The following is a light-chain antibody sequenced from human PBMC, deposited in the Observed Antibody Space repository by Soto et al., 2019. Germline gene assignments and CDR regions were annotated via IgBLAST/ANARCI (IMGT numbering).Light chain of an antibody. CDR1: SSDVGAFNY. CDR2: DVS. CDR3: NSYTGNYTYV. V-gene: IGLV2-14*03. Sequence: QSVLTQPASVSGSPGQAITISCSGTSSDVGAFNYVSWYQQHPGKAPKLMIYDVSNRPSGVSNRFSGSKSGNTASLTISGLRAEDEADYYCNSYTGNYTYVFGAGTKLTVL. J-gene: IGLJ1*01.